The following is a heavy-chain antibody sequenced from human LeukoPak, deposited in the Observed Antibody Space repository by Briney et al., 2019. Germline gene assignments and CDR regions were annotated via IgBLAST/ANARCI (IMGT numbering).Heavy chain of an antibody. Sequence: SQTLSLTCTVSGGPISSGGFSWTWIRQPPGKGLEWIGYIFQSGSPSYNPSLRSRVTISVGTSTNQFSLRLNSVTAADTAMYYCARDRAGLGLLDFWGQGTMVTVFS. CDR1: GGPISSGGFS. CDR3: ARDRAGLGLLDF. D-gene: IGHD1-26*01. J-gene: IGHJ3*01. V-gene: IGHV4-30-2*01. CDR2: IFQSGSP.